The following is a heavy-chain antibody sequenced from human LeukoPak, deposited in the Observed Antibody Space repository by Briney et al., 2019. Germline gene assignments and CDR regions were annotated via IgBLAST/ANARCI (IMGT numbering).Heavy chain of an antibody. V-gene: IGHV3-33*01. D-gene: IGHD3-22*01. CDR3: ARDRLDFMIVVGDIDY. CDR1: GFTFSTYG. Sequence: GKSLRLSCAASGFTFSTYGMHWVRQAPGKGLEWVAVIWYDGDNKYYADSVKGRFTISRDNSKNTLYLQMSSLSAEDTAVYYCARDRLDFMIVVGDIDYWGQGTLVTVSS. J-gene: IGHJ4*02. CDR2: IWYDGDNK.